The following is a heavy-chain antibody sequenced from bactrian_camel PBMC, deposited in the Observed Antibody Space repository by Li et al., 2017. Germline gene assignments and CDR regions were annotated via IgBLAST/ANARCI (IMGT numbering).Heavy chain of an antibody. CDR1: KLYYDTYC. CDR3: AAVVFDCPVRWTTPNFFDY. CDR2: IEGDGSGTT. Sequence: HVQLVESGGGSVQAGGSLKLSCVASKLYYDTYCLAWFRQAPGNMREGIARIEGDGSGTTTYADSVRGRFTISCDPDAKTLSLQMDSLKPDDSGVYYCAAVVFDCPVRWTTPNFFDYWGQGTQVTVS. V-gene: IGHV3S26*01. J-gene: IGHJ6*01. D-gene: IGHD2*01.